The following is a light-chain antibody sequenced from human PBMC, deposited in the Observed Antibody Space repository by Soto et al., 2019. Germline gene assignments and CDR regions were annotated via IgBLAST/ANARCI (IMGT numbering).Light chain of an antibody. Sequence: QSVLTQPASVSGSPGQSITISCTGTSSDVGNYNYVSWYQQHPDKVPKLMIYEVSNRPSGVSNRFSGSKSGNTASLTISGLQAEDEADYYCSSYTSSSTWVFGGGTKLTVL. CDR3: SSYTSSSTWV. V-gene: IGLV2-14*01. J-gene: IGLJ3*02. CDR2: EVS. CDR1: SSDVGNYNY.